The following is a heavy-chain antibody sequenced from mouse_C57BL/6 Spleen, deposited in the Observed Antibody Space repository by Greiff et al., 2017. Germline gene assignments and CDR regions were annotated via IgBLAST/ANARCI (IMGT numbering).Heavy chain of an antibody. CDR1: GFTFSDCY. V-gene: IGHV5-16*01. CDR3: AREGHYYFDY. CDR2: INYDGSST. Sequence: EVKLMESEGGLVQPGSSMKLSCTASGFTFSDCYMAWVRQVPEKGLEWVANINYDGSSTYYLDSLKSRFIISRDNAKNILYLQMSSLKSEDTATYYCAREGHYYFDYWGQGTTLTVSS. J-gene: IGHJ2*01.